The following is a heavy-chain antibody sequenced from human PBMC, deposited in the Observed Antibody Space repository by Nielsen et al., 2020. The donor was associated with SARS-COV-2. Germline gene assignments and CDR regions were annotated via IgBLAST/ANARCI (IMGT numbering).Heavy chain of an antibody. J-gene: IGHJ5*02. V-gene: IGHV3-23*01. CDR3: ARNEAAPGMETNWYDH. D-gene: IGHD6-13*01. Sequence: GESLKISCAASGFNFNNYAMTWVRQAPGKGLEWVSTFGVPRPNTYYADSVKGRFTISRDNSKNTLYLQMDSLRADDTAVYYCARNEAAPGMETNWYDHWGQGNPVTVSS. CDR1: GFNFNNYA. CDR2: FGVPRPNT.